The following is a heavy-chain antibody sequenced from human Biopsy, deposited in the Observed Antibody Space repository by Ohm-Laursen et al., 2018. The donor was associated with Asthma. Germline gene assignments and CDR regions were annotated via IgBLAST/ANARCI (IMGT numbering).Heavy chain of an antibody. D-gene: IGHD3-22*01. V-gene: IGHV3-9*01. Sequence: SLRLSCSATGFKFDEYTMHWVRQAPGEGLEWVSGISWNSATIGYADSVEGRFTISRDNAKNSVFLHMDSLRPEDTAFYYCAKVRSDWVITESFDYWGQGVLVTVSS. CDR2: ISWNSATI. CDR3: AKVRSDWVITESFDY. J-gene: IGHJ4*02. CDR1: GFKFDEYT.